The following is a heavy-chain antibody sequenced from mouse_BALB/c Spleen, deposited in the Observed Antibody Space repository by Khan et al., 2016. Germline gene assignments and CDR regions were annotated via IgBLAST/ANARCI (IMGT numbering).Heavy chain of an antibody. CDR2: INPHTGYT. J-gene: IGHJ2*01. CDR1: GYTFTSYW. V-gene: IGHV1-7*01. Sequence: QVQLKQSGTELAKPGASVKMSCKAPGYTFTSYWMHWVKQRPGQGLEWIGYINPHTGYTDYNQKFKDKATLTADKSSSTAYMQLSSLTSEDSAVYYCARGDYWGQGTTLTVSS. CDR3: ARGDY.